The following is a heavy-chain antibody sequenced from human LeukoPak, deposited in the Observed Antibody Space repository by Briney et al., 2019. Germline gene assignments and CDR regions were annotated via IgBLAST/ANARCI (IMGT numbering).Heavy chain of an antibody. J-gene: IGHJ5*02. CDR1: GFTFSSYA. CDR2: ISGSGGST. V-gene: IGHV3-23*01. CDR3: AKEQGAYDP. Sequence: GGSLRLSCAASGFTFSSYAMSWVRQAPGKGLEWVSAISGSGGSTYYADSVKGRFTLSIHNSKSTLYLKMSSLKAEDTALYYCAKEQGAYDPWGQGTLVTVSS.